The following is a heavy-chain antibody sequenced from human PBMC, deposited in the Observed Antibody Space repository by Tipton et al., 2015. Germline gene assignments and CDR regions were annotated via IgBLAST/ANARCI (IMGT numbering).Heavy chain of an antibody. J-gene: IGHJ6*02. CDR2: ISYSGST. V-gene: IGHV4-59*01. CDR3: ARDLEHGMDV. CDR1: GFTFGTYE. Sequence: LRLSCAASGFTFGTYEMNWVRQAPGKGLEWIGYISYSGSTHYNPSLKRRVTISLDTSKNQFSLTLNSVTAADTAVYYCARDLEHGMDVWGQGILVTVSS. D-gene: IGHD5-24*01.